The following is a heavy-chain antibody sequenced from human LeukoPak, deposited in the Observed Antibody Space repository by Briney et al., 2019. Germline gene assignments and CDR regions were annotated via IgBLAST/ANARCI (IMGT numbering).Heavy chain of an antibody. CDR3: ARGWGGRLLWFGELSYYFGMDV. CDR2: ISYDGSIK. Sequence: GGSLRLSCAASGFTFSDYAMHWVRQAPGKGLEWVAVISYDGSIKYYADSVKGRFTISRDNSKNTLYLQMNSLRAEDTAVYYCARGWGGRLLWFGELSYYFGMDVWGQGTTVTVSS. V-gene: IGHV3-30-3*01. J-gene: IGHJ6*02. CDR1: GFTFSDYA. D-gene: IGHD3-10*01.